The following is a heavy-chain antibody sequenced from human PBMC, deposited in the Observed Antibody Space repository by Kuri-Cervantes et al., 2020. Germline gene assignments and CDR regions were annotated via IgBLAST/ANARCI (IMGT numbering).Heavy chain of an antibody. J-gene: IGHJ4*02. V-gene: IGHV4-34*01. Sequence: SETLSLTCAVYGGSFSGYYWSWIRQPPGKGLEWIGEINHSGSTNYNPSLKSRVTISVDTSKNQCSLKLSSVTAADTAVYYCARHSSGNYNFWSGYYAAPDYWGQGTLVTVSS. CDR3: ARHSSGNYNFWSGYYAAPDY. D-gene: IGHD3-3*01. CDR2: INHSGST. CDR1: GGSFSGYY.